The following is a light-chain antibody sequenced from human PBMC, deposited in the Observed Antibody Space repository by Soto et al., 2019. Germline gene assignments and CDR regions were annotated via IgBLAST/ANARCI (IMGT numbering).Light chain of an antibody. CDR2: LDSDGSH. Sequence: QLVLTQSPSASASLGASVKLTCTLSSGHSSYAIAWHQQQPEKGPRYLMKLDSDGSHTKGDAIPDRFSGSSSGAERYLTISSLQSEDEADSYCQTWGTGIHVFFGGGTQLTV. V-gene: IGLV4-69*01. J-gene: IGLJ2*01. CDR1: SGHSSYA. CDR3: QTWGTGIHVF.